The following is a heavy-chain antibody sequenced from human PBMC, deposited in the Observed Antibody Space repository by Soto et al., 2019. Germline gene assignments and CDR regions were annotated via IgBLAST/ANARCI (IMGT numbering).Heavy chain of an antibody. CDR3: ARDPAKTGTNRSDVRHIYYYYYGMDV. CDR2: ISYDGSNK. CDR1: GFTFSSYA. J-gene: IGHJ6*02. D-gene: IGHD1-7*01. V-gene: IGHV3-30-3*01. Sequence: GGSLRLSCAASGFTFSSYAMHWVRQAPGKGLEWVAVISYDGSNKYYADSVKGRFTISRDNSKNTLYLQMNSLRAEDTAVYYCARDPAKTGTNRSDVRHIYYYYYGMDVWGQGTTVTVSS.